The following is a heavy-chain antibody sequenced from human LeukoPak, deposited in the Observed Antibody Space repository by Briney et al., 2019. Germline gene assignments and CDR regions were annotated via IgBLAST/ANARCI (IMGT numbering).Heavy chain of an antibody. Sequence: PSETLPLTCTVSGGSMSGSSSSSYYWGWIRQPPGKGLEWVGGIHYSGSTYYSPSLKSRVTISLDTSKSQFSLRLNPVTAADTSVYFCVRTYRIGWSTGVFDFWGQGTMVSVSS. CDR3: VRTYRIGWSTGVFDF. D-gene: IGHD6-19*01. CDR2: IHYSGST. J-gene: IGHJ3*01. V-gene: IGHV4-39*01. CDR1: GGSMSGSSSSSYY.